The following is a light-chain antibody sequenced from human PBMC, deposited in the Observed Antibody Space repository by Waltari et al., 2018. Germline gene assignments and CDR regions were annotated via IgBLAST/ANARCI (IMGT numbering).Light chain of an antibody. CDR1: QRISSW. CDR3: QHYNSYSWT. Sequence: DIQMTQSPSTLSASVGDRVTITCRASQRISSWLAWYQQKPGKAPKLLIYKASSLESGVPSRFSGSGSGTEFTLTISSLQPDDFATYYCQHYNSYSWTFGQGTKVEIK. V-gene: IGKV1-5*03. CDR2: KAS. J-gene: IGKJ1*01.